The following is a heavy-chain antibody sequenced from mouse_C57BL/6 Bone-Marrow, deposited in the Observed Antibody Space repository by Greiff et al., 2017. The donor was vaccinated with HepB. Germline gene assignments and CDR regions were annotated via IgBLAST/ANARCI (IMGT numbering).Heavy chain of an antibody. V-gene: IGHV1-81*01. CDR3: ARPDAWYFDV. J-gene: IGHJ1*03. CDR2: IYPRSGNT. Sequence: QVQLKESGAELARPGASVKLSCKASGYTFTSYGISWVKQRTGQGLEWIGEIYPRSGNTYYNEKFKGKATLTADKSSSTAYMELRSLTSEDSAVYFCARPDAWYFDVWGTGTTVTVSS. CDR1: GYTFTSYG.